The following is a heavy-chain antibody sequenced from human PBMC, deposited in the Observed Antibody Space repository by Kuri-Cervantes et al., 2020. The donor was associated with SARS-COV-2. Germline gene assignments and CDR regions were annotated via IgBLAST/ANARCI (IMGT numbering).Heavy chain of an antibody. J-gene: IGHJ4*02. V-gene: IGHV3-53*01. CDR2: IYSGGST. D-gene: IGHD2-8*01. CDR3: ARVISGYCTNGVCPYYFDY. Sequence: GSLRLSCAASGFTVSSNYMSWVRQAPGKGLEWVSVIYSGGSTYYADSVKGRFTISRDNSKNTLYLQMNSLRAEDTAVYYCARVISGYCTNGVCPYYFDYWGQGTLVTVSS. CDR1: GFTVSSNY.